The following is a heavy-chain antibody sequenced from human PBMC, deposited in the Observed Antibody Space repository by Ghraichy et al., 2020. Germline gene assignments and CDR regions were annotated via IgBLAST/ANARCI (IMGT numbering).Heavy chain of an antibody. CDR2: SSWDGIGT. J-gene: IGHJ4*02. CDR3: ARDSGGFKSLTVTSGWDY. CDR1: GFTYDDFS. D-gene: IGHD4-17*01. Sequence: LSLTCAAAGFTYDDFSMIWVRQAPEKGLEWVSLSSWDGIGTYYADSVKGRFTVTRDNSRGSLYLQMNSLRTEDTALYYCARDSGGFKSLTVTSGWDYWGQGTLVTVSS. V-gene: IGHV3-43*01.